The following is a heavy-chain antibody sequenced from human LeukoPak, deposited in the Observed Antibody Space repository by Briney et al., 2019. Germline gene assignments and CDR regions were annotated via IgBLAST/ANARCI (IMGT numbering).Heavy chain of an antibody. CDR3: ARFAYGGYYFDY. Sequence: SETLSLTCAVYGGSFSGYYWSWIRQPPGKGLEWIGFIYYSGSTNYNPSLKSRVTISVDTSKNLFSLKLSSVTAADTAVYYCARFAYGGYYFDYWGQGTLVTVSS. J-gene: IGHJ4*02. V-gene: IGHV4-59*01. CDR1: GGSFSGYY. CDR2: IYYSGST. D-gene: IGHD4-23*01.